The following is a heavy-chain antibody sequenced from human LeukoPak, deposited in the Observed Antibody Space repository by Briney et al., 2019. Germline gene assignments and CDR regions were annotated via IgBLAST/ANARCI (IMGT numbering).Heavy chain of an antibody. J-gene: IGHJ4*02. CDR3: ARVSSTYYDILTAYYGY. D-gene: IGHD3-9*01. CDR2: INPSGGST. V-gene: IGHV1-46*01. CDR1: GYTFTSYY. Sequence: ASVKVSCKASGYTFTSYYMHWVRQAPGQGLEWMGIINPSGGSTSCAQKFQGRVTMTRDMSTSTVYMELSSLRSEDTAVYYCARVSSTYYDILTAYYGYWGQGTLVTVSS.